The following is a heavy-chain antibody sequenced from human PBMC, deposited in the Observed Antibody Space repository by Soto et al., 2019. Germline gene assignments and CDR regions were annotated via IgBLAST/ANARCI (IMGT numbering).Heavy chain of an antibody. CDR3: ARGSNSNFEGPIV. D-gene: IGHD2-2*01. J-gene: IGHJ4*02. CDR1: GGSISDYS. V-gene: IGHV4-59*01. CDR2: IFYRGST. Sequence: SETLSLTCTISGGSISDYSWNWIRQPPGRGLEWIGHIFYRGSTKYNPSLWDRVTISRGSSQTQLSLRLKSVTAADTAIYYCARGSNSNFEGPIVWGQGILVTVSS.